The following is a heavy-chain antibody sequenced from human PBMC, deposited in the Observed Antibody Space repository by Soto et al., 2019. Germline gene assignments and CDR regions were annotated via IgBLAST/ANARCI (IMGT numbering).Heavy chain of an antibody. CDR2: ISYDGSNK. Sequence: GWSLRLSCAASGFTFSSYGMHWVRQAPGKGLEWVAFISYDGSNKYYADSVKGRFTISRDNSKTTLYLQMNSLRAEDTAVYYCANSLNYDFWSGNYGMDGWGEGTMVTVSS. D-gene: IGHD3-3*01. CDR1: GFTFSSYG. CDR3: ANSLNYDFWSGNYGMDG. J-gene: IGHJ6*04. V-gene: IGHV3-30*18.